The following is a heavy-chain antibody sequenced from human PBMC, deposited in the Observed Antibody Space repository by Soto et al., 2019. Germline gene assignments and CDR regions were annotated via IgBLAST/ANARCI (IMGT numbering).Heavy chain of an antibody. J-gene: IGHJ6*02. CDR2: INWNSGRI. CDR3: AKDRGSGSYAANFQYYGMDV. D-gene: IGHD3-10*01. CDR1: GFTFDDFA. Sequence: EEQLVESGGGLVQPGRSLRLSCAASGFTFDDFAMHWVRQAPGKGLEWVSGINWNSGRIGYADSVKGRFTISRDNAKTSLYLQLNSLKAEDTALYDCAKDRGSGSYAANFQYYGMDVWGQGTTVSVSS. V-gene: IGHV3-9*01.